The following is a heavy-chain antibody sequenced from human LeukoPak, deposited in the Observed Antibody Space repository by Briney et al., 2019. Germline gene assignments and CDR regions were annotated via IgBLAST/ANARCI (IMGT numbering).Heavy chain of an antibody. D-gene: IGHD3-22*01. Sequence: PGGSLRLSCAASRFTFSSYAMSWVRQAPGKGLEWVSAISGSGGSTYYADSVKGRFTISRDNSKNTLYLQMNSLRAEDAAVYYCAKDHDSSGYPGFDYWGQGTLVTVSS. CDR2: ISGSGGST. V-gene: IGHV3-23*01. CDR1: RFTFSSYA. J-gene: IGHJ4*02. CDR3: AKDHDSSGYPGFDY.